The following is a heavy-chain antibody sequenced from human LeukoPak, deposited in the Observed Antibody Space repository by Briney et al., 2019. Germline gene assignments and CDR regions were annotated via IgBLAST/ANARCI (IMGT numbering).Heavy chain of an antibody. J-gene: IGHJ3*02. CDR2: IYYSGST. V-gene: IGHV4-59*01. Sequence: SETLSLTCTVSGGFISSYYWSWIRQPPGKGLEWIGYIYYSGSTNYNPSLKSRVTISVDTSKNQFSLKLSSVTAADTAVYYCARGGYYGSGSYAFDIWGQGTMVTVSS. CDR1: GGFISSYY. D-gene: IGHD3-10*01. CDR3: ARGGYYGSGSYAFDI.